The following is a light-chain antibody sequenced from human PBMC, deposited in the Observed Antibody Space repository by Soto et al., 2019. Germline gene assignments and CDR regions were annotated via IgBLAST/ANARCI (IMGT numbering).Light chain of an antibody. Sequence: QSALTQPPSVSGSPGQSITISCTGTSSDVGGYQYVSWYQQYPGKAPKLMIYDANNRPSGVSNRFSGSKSGNTATLTISGVQAEDEDDDYYCSCTISSTTVVFGGGTKVTVL. CDR2: DAN. CDR1: SSDVGGYQY. V-gene: IGLV2-14*01. CDR3: CSCTISSTTVV. J-gene: IGLJ2*01.